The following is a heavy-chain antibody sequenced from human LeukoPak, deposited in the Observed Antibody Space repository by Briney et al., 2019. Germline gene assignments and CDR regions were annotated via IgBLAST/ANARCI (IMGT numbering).Heavy chain of an antibody. CDR2: IYTSGST. D-gene: IGHD3-10*01. CDR1: GGSISSGSYY. V-gene: IGHV4-61*02. CDR3: ARGRALYGSGSYLPTLDY. J-gene: IGHJ4*02. Sequence: SETLSLTCTVSGGSISSGSYYWSWIRQPAGKGLEWIGRIYTSGSTNYNPSLKSRVTISVDTSKNQFSLKLSSVTAADTAVYYCARGRALYGSGSYLPTLDYWGQGTLVTVSS.